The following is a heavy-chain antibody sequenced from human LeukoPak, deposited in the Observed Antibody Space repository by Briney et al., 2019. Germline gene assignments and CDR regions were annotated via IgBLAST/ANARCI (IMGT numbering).Heavy chain of an antibody. J-gene: IGHJ4*02. CDR3: ARLTSGSLTNY. V-gene: IGHV1-18*01. CDR2: ISAYNGNT. D-gene: IGHD1-26*01. Sequence: ASVKVSCKASGYTFTSYGISWVRQAPGQGLEWMGWISAYNGNTNYAQKFQGRVTMTRDTSISTAYMELSRLRSDDTAVYYCARLTSGSLTNYWGQGTLVTVSS. CDR1: GYTFTSYG.